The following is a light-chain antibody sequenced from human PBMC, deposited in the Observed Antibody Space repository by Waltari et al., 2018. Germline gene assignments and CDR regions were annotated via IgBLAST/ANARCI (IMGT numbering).Light chain of an antibody. CDR1: SSNSGSNY. Sequence: QSVLIQPPSVSGTPGQRVTISCSGSSSNSGSNYVYWYEHLPGTAPKLLIYRNDQRPSGVPDRFSGSKSGTPASLAISGLRSEDEADFYCATWDDSLGGAIFGPGTKVTVL. V-gene: IGLV1-47*01. J-gene: IGLJ1*01. CDR3: ATWDDSLGGAI. CDR2: RND.